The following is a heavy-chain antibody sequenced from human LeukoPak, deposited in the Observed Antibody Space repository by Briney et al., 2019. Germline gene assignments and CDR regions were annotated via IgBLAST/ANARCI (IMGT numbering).Heavy chain of an antibody. J-gene: IGHJ5*02. CDR3: ARVLGWFDP. CDR2: IIPIFGTA. Sequence: SVKVSCKASGGTFSSYAISWVRQAPGQGLEWMGGIIPIFGTANYAQKFQGGVTMTTDTSTSTAYMELRSLRSDDTAVYYCARVLGWFDPWGQGTLVTVSS. V-gene: IGHV1-69*05. D-gene: IGHD2-8*01. CDR1: GGTFSSYA.